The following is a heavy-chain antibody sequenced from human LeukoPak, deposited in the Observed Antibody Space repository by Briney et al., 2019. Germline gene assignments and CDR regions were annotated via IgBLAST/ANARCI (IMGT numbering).Heavy chain of an antibody. CDR3: AKGDDCSGGSCYSSWFDP. J-gene: IGHJ5*02. CDR2: ISWNSGSI. Sequence: PLRLSCAASGFTFDDYAMHWVRQAPGKGLEWVSGISWNSGSIGYADSVKGRFTISRDNAKNSLYLQMNSLRAEDTALYYCAKGDDCSGGSCYSSWFDPWGQGTQVTVSS. CDR1: GFTFDDYA. D-gene: IGHD2-15*01. V-gene: IGHV3-9*01.